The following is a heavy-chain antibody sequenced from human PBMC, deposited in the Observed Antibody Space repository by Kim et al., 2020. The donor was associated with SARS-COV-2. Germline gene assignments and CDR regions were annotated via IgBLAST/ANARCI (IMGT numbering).Heavy chain of an antibody. CDR3: AKVSFTRNREDGLDM. CDR2: ISFDGSKR. V-gene: IGHV3-30*18. CDR1: RFTFSDYD. D-gene: IGHD2-15*01. J-gene: IGHJ3*02. Sequence: GGSLRLSCAASRFTFSDYDMHWVRQPPGKGLEWVAVISFDGSKRHYADHVKGRFTVCRDNFEDTLFLQMNSLRPEDTAIYYCAKVSFTRNREDGLDMWG.